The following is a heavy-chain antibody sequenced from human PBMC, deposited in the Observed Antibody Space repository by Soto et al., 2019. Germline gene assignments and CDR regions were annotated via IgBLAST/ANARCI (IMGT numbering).Heavy chain of an antibody. J-gene: IGHJ4*02. V-gene: IGHV1-2*02. Sequence: VKVSCKASGYTFTDYYMHWVRQAPGQGLEWMGSINPNSGGTNYAQKFQGRVTMTRDTSTTTASMELSRLKSDDTAVYYCTVRPHDYWGQGTLVTVSS. CDR1: GYTFTDYY. CDR3: TVRPHDY. CDR2: INPNSGGT.